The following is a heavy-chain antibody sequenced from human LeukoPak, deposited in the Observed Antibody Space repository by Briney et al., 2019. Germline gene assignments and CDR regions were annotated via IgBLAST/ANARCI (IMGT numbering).Heavy chain of an antibody. V-gene: IGHV4-61*01. Sequence: PSETLSLTCTVSGYSISSGYYWGWIRQPPGKGLEWIGYIYYSGSTNYNPSLKSRVTISVDTSKNQFSLKLSSVTAADTAVYYCASYYGSGSAPYYMDVWGKGTTVTISS. J-gene: IGHJ6*03. D-gene: IGHD3-10*01. CDR2: IYYSGST. CDR3: ASYYGSGSAPYYMDV. CDR1: GYSISSGYY.